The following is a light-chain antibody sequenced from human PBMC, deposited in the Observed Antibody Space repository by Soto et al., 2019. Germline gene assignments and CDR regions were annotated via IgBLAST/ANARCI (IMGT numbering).Light chain of an antibody. CDR2: VTS. CDR1: QSVSNNF. J-gene: IGKJ1*01. V-gene: IGKV3-20*01. Sequence: EIVLTQSPGTLSLSPGERATLSCRASQSVSNNFLAWYQQKPGQSPRLLIYVTSSRATGVPDRFSGSGSGTDFTLTISRLEPEDFAVYYCQQYGSSSWTFGQGTKVDIK. CDR3: QQYGSSSWT.